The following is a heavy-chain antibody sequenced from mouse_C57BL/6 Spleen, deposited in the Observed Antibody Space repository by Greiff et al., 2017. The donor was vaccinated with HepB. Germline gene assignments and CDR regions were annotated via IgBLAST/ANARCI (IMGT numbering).Heavy chain of an antibody. CDR1: GFNIKDDY. CDR2: IDPENGDT. CDR3: TKAWGYFDY. V-gene: IGHV14-4*01. Sequence: VQLKESGAELVRPGASVKLSCTASGFNIKDDYMHWVKQRPEQGLEWIGWIDPENGDTEYASKFQGKATITADTSSNTAYLQLSSLTSEDTAVYYCTKAWGYFDYWGQGTTLTVSS. J-gene: IGHJ2*01.